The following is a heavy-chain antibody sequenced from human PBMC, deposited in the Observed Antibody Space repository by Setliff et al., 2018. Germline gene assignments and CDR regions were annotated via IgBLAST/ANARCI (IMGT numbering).Heavy chain of an antibody. D-gene: IGHD2-21*01. CDR1: GFIFSNAW. V-gene: IGHV3-23*01. CDR2: SSGSGGST. J-gene: IGHJ4*02. CDR3: AGDPPGPHLVYTY. Sequence: PGGSLRLSCAASGFIFSNAWMSWVRQAPGKGLEWVSASSGSGGSTDYADSVKGRFTISRDNSKNKLYRQMNGLTAEDTAIYYCAGDPPGPHLVYTYWGQGALVTVSS.